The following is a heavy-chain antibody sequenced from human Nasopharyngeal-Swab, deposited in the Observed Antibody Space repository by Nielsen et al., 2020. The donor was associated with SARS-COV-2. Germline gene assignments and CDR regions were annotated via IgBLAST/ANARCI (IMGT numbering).Heavy chain of an antibody. CDR2: ISGSGGST. V-gene: IGHV3-23*01. Sequence: GESLKISCAASGFTFSSYAMSWVRQAPGKGLEWVSAISGSGGSTYYADSVKGRFTISRDNPKNTLYLQMNSLRAEDTAVYYCAKSPVAAHRLFDYWGQGTLVTVSS. J-gene: IGHJ4*02. D-gene: IGHD6-19*01. CDR3: AKSPVAAHRLFDY. CDR1: GFTFSSYA.